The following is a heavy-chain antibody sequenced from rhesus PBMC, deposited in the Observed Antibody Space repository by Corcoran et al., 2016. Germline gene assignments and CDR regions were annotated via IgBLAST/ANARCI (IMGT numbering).Heavy chain of an antibody. CDR3: ARVVVSGVKKYYYGWDS. CDR1: GGSVSSRNW. V-gene: IGHV4-65*01. D-gene: IGHD2-15*01. CDR2: ISGRSGNN. J-gene: IGHJ6*01. Sequence: QVQLQESGPGLVKPSETLSLTCAVSGGSVSSRNWWSWIRQPPGKGLEWIAYISGRSGNNKDNPSLKRRVTMSRDTSKNQFSRNLSSVTAADTAVYYCARVVVSGVKKYYYGWDSWGQGVVVTVSS.